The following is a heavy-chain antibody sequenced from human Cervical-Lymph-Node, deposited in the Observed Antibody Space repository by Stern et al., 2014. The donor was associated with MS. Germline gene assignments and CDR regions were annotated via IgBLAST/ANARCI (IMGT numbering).Heavy chain of an antibody. D-gene: IGHD2-8*02. CDR2: IYPGDSDT. CDR1: GYTFSNSW. J-gene: IGHJ4*02. Sequence: VQLVQSGAEVKKPGESLKISCKGSGYTFSNSWIGWVRQMPGRGPAWMGIIYPGDSDTRYSPSFQGQITIAADKSISTAYLQWNSLKASDTAIFYCARGSAGAGAFFDYWGQGTLVTVSS. V-gene: IGHV5-51*01. CDR3: ARGSAGAGAFFDY.